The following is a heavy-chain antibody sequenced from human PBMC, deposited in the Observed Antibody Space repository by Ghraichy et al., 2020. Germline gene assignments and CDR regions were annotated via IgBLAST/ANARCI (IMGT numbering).Heavy chain of an antibody. CDR1: GGSIRSSSYY. D-gene: IGHD1-26*01. Sequence: ESLNISCTVSGGSIRSSSYYWGWIRQPPGRGLEWIGSIYYGGSPYYDPSLESRVTISIDTSRNQLSLKLSSVTAADTAVYYCARATELLNWFDPWGQGNLVTVSS. J-gene: IGHJ5*02. CDR3: ARATELLNWFDP. CDR2: IYYGGSP. V-gene: IGHV4-39*07.